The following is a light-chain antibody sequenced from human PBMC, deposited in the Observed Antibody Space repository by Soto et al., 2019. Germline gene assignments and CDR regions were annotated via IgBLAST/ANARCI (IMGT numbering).Light chain of an antibody. CDR3: QQRSNWPLT. Sequence: EIVLTQSPATLSLSPGERATLSCRASQSASSYLAWYQQKPGQAPRLLIYDASNRATGIPARFSGSGSGTDFTLTIGSLEPEDFAVYYCQQRSNWPLTLGGGTKVEIK. CDR1: QSASSY. V-gene: IGKV3-11*01. J-gene: IGKJ4*01. CDR2: DAS.